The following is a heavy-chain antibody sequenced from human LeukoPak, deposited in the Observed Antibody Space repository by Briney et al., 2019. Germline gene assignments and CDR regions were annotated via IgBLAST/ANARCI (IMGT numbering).Heavy chain of an antibody. V-gene: IGHV3-74*01. CDR1: GFTFSSHW. Sequence: GGSLRLSCAASGFTFSSHWMHWVRHAPGKGLVWVSRIYSDGSITNYADSVKGRFTISRDNPKNTLYLQMNSLRAEDTAVYYCAREARTTIFGVVSNWFDPWGQGTLVTVSS. J-gene: IGHJ5*02. CDR2: IYSDGSIT. D-gene: IGHD3-3*01. CDR3: AREARTTIFGVVSNWFDP.